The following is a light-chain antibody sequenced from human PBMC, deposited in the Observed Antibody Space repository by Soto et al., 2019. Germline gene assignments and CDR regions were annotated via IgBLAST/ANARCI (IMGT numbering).Light chain of an antibody. CDR2: GVT. CDR1: QSVSSSY. V-gene: IGKV3-20*01. CDR3: QQYGSSPRT. J-gene: IGKJ5*01. Sequence: EIVLTQSPGTLSLSPGETATLSCRASQSVSSSYLAWYQQKPGQAPRLFIYGVTSRATGIPDRFSGSGSGTDFTLTISRLEPEDFAVYYRQQYGSSPRTFGQGTRLEIK.